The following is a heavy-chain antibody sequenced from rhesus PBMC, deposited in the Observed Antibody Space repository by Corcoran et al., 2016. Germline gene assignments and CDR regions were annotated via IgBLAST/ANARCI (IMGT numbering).Heavy chain of an antibody. Sequence: QLQLQESGPGLVKPSETLSLTCAVSGYSISSGYGWSWIRQPPGKGLEWIGYISYSGSPSYNPSRKTRVTISRDTSKNQFALKLSSGTAADTAVYYCARNVDTATVIIFDYWGQGVLVTVSS. D-gene: IGHD5-12*01. CDR3: ARNVDTATVIIFDY. CDR2: ISYSGSP. CDR1: GYSISSGYG. J-gene: IGHJ4*01. V-gene: IGHV4-122*02.